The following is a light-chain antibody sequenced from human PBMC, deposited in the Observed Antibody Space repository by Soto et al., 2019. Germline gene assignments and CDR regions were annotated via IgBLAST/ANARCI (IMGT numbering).Light chain of an antibody. Sequence: IVLTESPGSLPLSAGERATLSCRASQSVTSSYLAWYHQKPGQAPRLLSYDASSRATGIPDRFSGSGSGTEFPLTFSSLLSEDFAVYYCQLYNNSPLTVGQKT. CDR2: DAS. J-gene: IGKJ1*01. CDR1: QSVTSSY. V-gene: IGKV3-20*01. CDR3: QLYNNSPLT.